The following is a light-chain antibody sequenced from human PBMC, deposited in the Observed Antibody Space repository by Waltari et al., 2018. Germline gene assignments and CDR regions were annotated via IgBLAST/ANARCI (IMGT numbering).Light chain of an antibody. CDR3: QQSYSTPWT. V-gene: IGKV1-39*01. CDR1: QSISSY. Sequence: DIQMTQSPSSLSASVGDRVTITCRASQSISSYLNWYQQKPGKAPKLLIYAASSLQRVVPSRFSGSGSWKDFTLTISSLQPEDFATDYCQQSYSTPWTFGQGTKVEIK. J-gene: IGKJ1*01. CDR2: AAS.